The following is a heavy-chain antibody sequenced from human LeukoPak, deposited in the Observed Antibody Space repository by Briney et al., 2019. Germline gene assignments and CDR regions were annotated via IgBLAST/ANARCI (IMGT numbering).Heavy chain of an antibody. D-gene: IGHD3/OR15-3a*01. CDR2: INSNGGST. CDR1: GFTFSNYW. V-gene: IGHV3-64D*06. J-gene: IGHJ4*02. CDR3: VRVDWLLYVLDY. Sequence: GGSLRLSCAASGFTFSNYWMTWVRQAPGRGLEYVSAINSNGGSTYYADSVKGRFTISRDNSKNTLYLQMSSLRPEDTAVYYCVRVDWLLYVLDYWGQGTLVTVSS.